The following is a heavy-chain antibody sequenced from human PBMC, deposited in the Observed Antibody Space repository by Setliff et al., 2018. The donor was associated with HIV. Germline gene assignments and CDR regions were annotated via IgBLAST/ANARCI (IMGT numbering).Heavy chain of an antibody. D-gene: IGHD6-13*01. J-gene: IGHJ3*02. CDR2: IKEDGSEK. Sequence: PGGSLRLSCIASGFTFSSYWMTWVRQAPGKGPECVANIKEDGSEKYYLGSVRGRFTISRDNAKNLVYLQMSSLRAEDTAVYYCAKAALAPGRDLGVFDIWGQGTMVTVSS. CDR3: AKAALAPGRDLGVFDI. V-gene: IGHV3-7*01. CDR1: GFTFSSYW.